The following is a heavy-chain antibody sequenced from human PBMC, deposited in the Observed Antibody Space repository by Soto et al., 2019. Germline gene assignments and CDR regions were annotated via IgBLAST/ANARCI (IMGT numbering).Heavy chain of an antibody. V-gene: IGHV3-43*01. J-gene: IGHJ4*02. CDR2: IRSDSGDI. CDR1: GFNFNRFT. CDR3: AKERDCGGVCFYLDF. D-gene: IGHD2-21*02. Sequence: EVQLVESGGLVVPPGGSLRLSCAASGFNFNRFTMHWLRQTPERGLEWVSYIRSDSGDIKYAESVRGRFTISRDNSENSVYLHLNSLRTDDTALYYCAKERDCGGVCFYLDFWGQGTLVTVSS.